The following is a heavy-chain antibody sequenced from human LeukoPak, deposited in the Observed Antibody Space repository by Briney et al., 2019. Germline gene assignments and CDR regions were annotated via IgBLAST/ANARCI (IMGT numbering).Heavy chain of an antibody. CDR3: ARGGLAVQFDY. CDR1: GGSISSGGYY. D-gene: IGHD3/OR15-3a*01. CDR2: TYYSGST. J-gene: IGHJ4*02. V-gene: IGHV4-31*03. Sequence: PSQTLSLTCTVSGGSISSGGYYWSWIRQHPGKGLEWIGYTYYSGSTYYNPSLKSRVTISVDTSKNQFSLKLSSVTAADTAVYYCARGGLAVQFDYWGQGTLVTVSS.